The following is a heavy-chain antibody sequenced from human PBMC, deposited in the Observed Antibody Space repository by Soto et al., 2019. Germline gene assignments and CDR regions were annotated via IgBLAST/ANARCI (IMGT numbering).Heavy chain of an antibody. CDR3: ANFNWYCDL. CDR2: IYYTGST. V-gene: IGHV4-59*01. CDR1: GGSISSYY. Sequence: QVQLQESGPGLVKPSETLSLTCTVSGGSISSYYWSWIRQPPGKGLEWIGYIYYTGSTNYNPSLKSRVTISVDTSKNQFSLQLSSVPAAATAVYYCANFNWYCDLWGRGTLVTVSS. J-gene: IGHJ2*01.